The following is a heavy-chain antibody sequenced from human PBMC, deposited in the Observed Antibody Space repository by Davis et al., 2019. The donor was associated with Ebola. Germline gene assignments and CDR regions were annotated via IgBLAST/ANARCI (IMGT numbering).Heavy chain of an antibody. Sequence: ETLSLTCTVSGGPISGSSFYWGWVRQAPGKGLEWVSYISSSSSTIYYADSVKGRFTISRDNAKNSLYLQMNSLRDEDTAVYYCAREGYYYDSSGYLYYFDYWGQGTLVTVSS. V-gene: IGHV3-48*02. CDR2: ISSSSSTI. D-gene: IGHD3-22*01. J-gene: IGHJ4*02. CDR1: GGPISGSS. CDR3: AREGYYYDSSGYLYYFDY.